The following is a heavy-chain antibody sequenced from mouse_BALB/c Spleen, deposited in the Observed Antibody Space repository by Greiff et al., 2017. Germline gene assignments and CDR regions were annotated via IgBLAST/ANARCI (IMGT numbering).Heavy chain of an antibody. J-gene: IGHJ4*01. CDR1: GFTFSDYY. D-gene: IGHD4-1*01. V-gene: IGHV5-4*02. Sequence: EVKLVESGGGLVKPGGSLKLSCAASGFTFSDYYMYWVRQTPEKRLEWVATISDGGSYTYYPDSVKGRFTISRDNAKNNLYLQMSSLKSEDTAMYYCARDGNLGAMDYWGQGTSVTVSS. CDR3: ARDGNLGAMDY. CDR2: ISDGGSYT.